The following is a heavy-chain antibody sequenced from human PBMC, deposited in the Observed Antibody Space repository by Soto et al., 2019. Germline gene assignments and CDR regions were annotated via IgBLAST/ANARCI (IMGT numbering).Heavy chain of an antibody. J-gene: IGHJ4*02. D-gene: IGHD1-20*01. V-gene: IGHV3-30-3*01. Sequence: GGSLRLSCAASGFTFSSYAMHWVRQAPGKGLEWVAVISYDGTNKNYADSVKGRFTISRDNSKKTLYLQMSSLRAEDTAVYYCARDTSAVTGTTGDFDYWGQGTLVTVSS. CDR1: GFTFSSYA. CDR3: ARDTSAVTGTTGDFDY. CDR2: ISYDGTNK.